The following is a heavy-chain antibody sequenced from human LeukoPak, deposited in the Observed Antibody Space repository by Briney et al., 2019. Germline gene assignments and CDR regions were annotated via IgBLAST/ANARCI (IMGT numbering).Heavy chain of an antibody. D-gene: IGHD3-22*01. CDR1: GFTFSNYS. CDR2: ISCGSSNI. J-gene: IGHJ4*02. Sequence: GGSLRLSCAASGFTFSNYSMNWVRQAPGKGLEWVAFISCGSSNIYYADSVKGRFTISRDNSKNSLYLQMNSLRAEDTAVYYXXXXFYSSANDYAGWEYWGQGPLILVSS. V-gene: IGHV3-21*04. CDR3: XXXFYSSANDYAGWEY.